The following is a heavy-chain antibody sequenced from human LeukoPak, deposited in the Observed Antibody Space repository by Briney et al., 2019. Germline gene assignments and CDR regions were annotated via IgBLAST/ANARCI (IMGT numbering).Heavy chain of an antibody. D-gene: IGHD2-2*01. CDR1: GDSVSRSDSY. J-gene: IGHJ5*02. CDR2: IYYSGRT. CDR3: ARGWNDIVVVPAARWFDP. Sequence: PSETLSLTCSVSGDSVSRSDSYWDWIRQPPGKGLEWIGTIYYSGRTYYSPSLKSRVTISVDTSKNQFSLKLSSVTAADTAVYYCARGWNDIVVVPAARWFDPWGQGTLVTVSS. V-gene: IGHV4-39*07.